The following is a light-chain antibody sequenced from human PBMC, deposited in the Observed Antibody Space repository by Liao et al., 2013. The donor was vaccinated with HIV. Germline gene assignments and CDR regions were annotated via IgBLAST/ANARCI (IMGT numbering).Light chain of an antibody. CDR2: KDS. Sequence: SYEVTQPPSVSVSPGQTASIFCSGDNLGDKHASWYQKKPGQSPVAVIYKDSRRPAGIPERFSGSNSGNTATLTISGTQAMDEAEYFCQAWVVFGGGTKLTVL. CDR3: QAWVV. J-gene: IGLJ2*01. CDR1: NLGDKH. V-gene: IGLV3-1*01.